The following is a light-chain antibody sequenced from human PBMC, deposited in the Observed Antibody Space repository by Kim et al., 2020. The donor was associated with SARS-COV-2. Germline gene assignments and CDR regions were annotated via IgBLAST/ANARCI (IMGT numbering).Light chain of an antibody. J-gene: IGKJ2*01. V-gene: IGKV3-15*01. Sequence: EIVMTQSPATLSLSPGERATLSCRASQSVYSNLAWYQQKPGQAPSLVINHASARSTGIPARFSGSGYGTEFTLTISSLQSEDFAVYYCQQYNNWPYTFGQGTKLEI. CDR1: QSVYSN. CDR2: HAS. CDR3: QQYNNWPYT.